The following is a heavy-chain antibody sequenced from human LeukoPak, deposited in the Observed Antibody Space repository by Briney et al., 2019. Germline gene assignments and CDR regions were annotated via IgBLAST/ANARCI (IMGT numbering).Heavy chain of an antibody. D-gene: IGHD6-19*01. CDR2: IYYSGST. CDR3: ARGGIAVAHIDY. CDR1: GGSISSYY. V-gene: IGHV4-59*01. Sequence: PSETLSLTCTVSGGSISSYYWSWIRQPPGKGLEWIGYIYYSGSTNYNPSLKSRVTISVDTSKNQFSLKLSSVTAADTAVCYCARGGIAVAHIDYWGQGTLVTVSS. J-gene: IGHJ4*02.